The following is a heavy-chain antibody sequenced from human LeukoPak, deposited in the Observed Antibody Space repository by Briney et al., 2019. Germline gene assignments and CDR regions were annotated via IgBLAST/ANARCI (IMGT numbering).Heavy chain of an antibody. D-gene: IGHD6-13*01. CDR3: GRVIAGAIDY. V-gene: IGHV3-7*01. CDR1: GFTFSGHS. Sequence: GGSLRLSCAASGFTFSGHSMTWVRQAPGKGLEWVANINLDGSERFYVDFVKGRFTISRDNADNSMYLQMNSLRAEVTAVYYCGRVIAGAIDYWGQGTLVTVSS. CDR2: INLDGSER. J-gene: IGHJ4*02.